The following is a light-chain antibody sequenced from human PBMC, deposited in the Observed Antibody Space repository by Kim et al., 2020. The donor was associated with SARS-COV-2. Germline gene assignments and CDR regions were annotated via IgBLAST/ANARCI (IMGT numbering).Light chain of an antibody. CDR3: NSPDSSGNHWV. Sequence: SYELTQDPAVSVALGQTVRITCQGDSLRSYYASWYQQKPGQAPVLVIYGKNNRPSGIPDRFSGSSSGNTASLTITGAQAEDEADYYCNSPDSSGNHWVFG. J-gene: IGLJ3*02. CDR1: SLRSYY. V-gene: IGLV3-19*01. CDR2: GKN.